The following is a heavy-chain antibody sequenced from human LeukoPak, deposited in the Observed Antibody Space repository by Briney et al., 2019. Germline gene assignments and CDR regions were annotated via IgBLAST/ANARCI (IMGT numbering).Heavy chain of an antibody. J-gene: IGHJ4*02. CDR1: GFTFSSYA. Sequence: GGSLRLSCAASGFTFSSYAMSWVRQAPGKGLECISGFSGSGGSTYYADSVKGRFTISRDNSKNTLYLQMNSLRAEDTAVYYCARRAGAYSHPYDYWGQGTLVTVSS. CDR2: FSGSGGST. CDR3: ARRAGAYSHPYDY. V-gene: IGHV3-23*01. D-gene: IGHD4/OR15-4a*01.